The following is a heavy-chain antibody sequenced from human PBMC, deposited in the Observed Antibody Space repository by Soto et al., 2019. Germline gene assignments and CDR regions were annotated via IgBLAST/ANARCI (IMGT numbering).Heavy chain of an antibody. D-gene: IGHD3-22*01. CDR2: IYYSGST. J-gene: IGHJ4*02. CDR3: ALRSMAVVQEY. V-gene: IGHV4-59*08. Sequence: SETLSLTFTVPGGSMNTYYWGWFRQPPGKGLEWVGYIYYSGSTTYSPSLKSRVTISVDTSKNQFSLKLDSVTAADTAVYYCALRSMAVVQEYWGQGTLVTVSS. CDR1: GGSMNTYY.